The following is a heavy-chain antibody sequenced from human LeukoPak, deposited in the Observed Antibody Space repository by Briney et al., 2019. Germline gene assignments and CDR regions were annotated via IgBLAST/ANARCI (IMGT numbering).Heavy chain of an antibody. V-gene: IGHV1-2*02. CDR1: GYTFTGYY. Sequence: GASVKVSCKASGYTFTGYYMHWVRQAPGQGLEWMGWINPNSGGTNYAQKFQGRVTMTRDTSISTAYMELSRLRSDDTAVYYCAREGRDIVLMVYDHLSDRWFDPWGQGTLVTVSS. CDR3: AREGRDIVLMVYDHLSDRWFDP. J-gene: IGHJ5*02. CDR2: INPNSGGT. D-gene: IGHD2-8*01.